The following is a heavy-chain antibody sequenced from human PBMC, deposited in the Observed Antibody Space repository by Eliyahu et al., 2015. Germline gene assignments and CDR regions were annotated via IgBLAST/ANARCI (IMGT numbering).Heavy chain of an antibody. V-gene: IGHV3-30*01. J-gene: IGHJ4*02. CDR3: ARPYYYDSSGYLYYFDY. Sequence: QVQLVESGGGVVQPGRSLRLSCAASGFTFSSYAMHWVRQAPGKGLEWVAVISYDGSNKYYADSVKGRFTISRDNSKNTLYLQMNSLRAEDTAVYYCARPYYYDSSGYLYYFDYWGQGTLVTVSS. CDR1: GFTFSSYA. CDR2: ISYDGSNK. D-gene: IGHD3-22*01.